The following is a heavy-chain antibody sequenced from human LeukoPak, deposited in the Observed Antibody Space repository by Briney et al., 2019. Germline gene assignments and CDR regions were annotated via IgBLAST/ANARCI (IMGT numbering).Heavy chain of an antibody. Sequence: SETPSLTCAVYGGSFSGYYWSWIRQPPGKGLEWIGEINHSGSTNYNPSLKSRVTISVDTSKYQFSLKLSSVTAADTAVYYSARAVGATFYFDYWGQGTLVTVSS. CDR2: INHSGST. CDR1: GGSFSGYY. CDR3: ARAVGATFYFDY. V-gene: IGHV4-34*01. J-gene: IGHJ4*02. D-gene: IGHD1-26*01.